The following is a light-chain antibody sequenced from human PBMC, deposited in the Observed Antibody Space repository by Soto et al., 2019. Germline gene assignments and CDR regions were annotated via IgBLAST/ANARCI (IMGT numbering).Light chain of an antibody. J-gene: IGKJ5*01. V-gene: IGKV1-33*01. Sequence: DIQMTQSPSSLSASVGDRVTLTCQASQDITNYLNWYQQKPGKAPKLLIYDASNLETGVPSRFSGSGSGRDYSFTISSLQPEDIATYYCQQYHKWPLITFGRGTRLEIK. CDR1: QDITNY. CDR3: QQYHKWPLIT. CDR2: DAS.